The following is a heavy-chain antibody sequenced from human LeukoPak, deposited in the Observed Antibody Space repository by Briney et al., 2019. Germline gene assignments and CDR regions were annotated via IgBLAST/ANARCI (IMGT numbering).Heavy chain of an antibody. CDR3: ARGGKWELLYAFDF. J-gene: IGHJ3*01. CDR2: IHHSGST. CDR1: GGSFSAYY. Sequence: PSETLSLTCAVYGGSFSAYYWSWIRQPPGKGLEWIGEIHHSGSTNYNPSLKSRVTISVDTSKNQFSLRLNSVTAADTAVYYCARGGKWELLYAFDFWGQGTVVSVSS. V-gene: IGHV4-34*01. D-gene: IGHD1-26*01.